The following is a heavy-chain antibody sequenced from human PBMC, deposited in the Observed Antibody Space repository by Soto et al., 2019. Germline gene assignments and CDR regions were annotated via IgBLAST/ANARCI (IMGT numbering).Heavy chain of an antibody. CDR1: GGSMRSYY. D-gene: IGHD6-13*01. V-gene: IGHV4-59*01. J-gene: IGHJ6*02. Sequence: QVQLQESGPGLVKPSETLSLTCTVSGGSMRSYYWSWIRQPPGKGLEWIGYIYYSGSTNYNPSLKSRVTMSVDTSRNQFSLKLTSVSAADTAVYYCAREGSSSWSGYYGMDVWGQGTTVTVSS. CDR3: AREGSSSWSGYYGMDV. CDR2: IYYSGST.